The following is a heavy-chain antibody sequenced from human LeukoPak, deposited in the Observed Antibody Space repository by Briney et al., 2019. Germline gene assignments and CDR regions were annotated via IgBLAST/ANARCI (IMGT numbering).Heavy chain of an antibody. J-gene: IGHJ4*02. CDR2: ISYDGSNK. CDR1: GFTFSSYG. D-gene: IGHD6-19*01. Sequence: GRSLRLSCAASGFTFSSYGMHWVRQAPGKGLEWVAVISYDGSNKYYADSVKGRFTISRDNSKNTLYLQMNSLRAEDTAVYYCAGSNSGWYLYYYWGQGALVTVSS. CDR3: AGSNSGWYLYYY. V-gene: IGHV3-30*03.